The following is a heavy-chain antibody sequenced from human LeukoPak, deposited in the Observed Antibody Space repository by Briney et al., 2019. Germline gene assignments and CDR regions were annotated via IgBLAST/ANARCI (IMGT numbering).Heavy chain of an antibody. Sequence: GASVKVSCKASGYTFTGYYMHWVRQAPGQGLEWMGWINPNSGGTNYAQKFQGRVTMTRDTSISTAYMELSRLRSDDTAVYYCAREGTVCSGGSCYSDFTSHRNWFDPWGQGTLVTVSS. D-gene: IGHD2-15*01. CDR2: INPNSGGT. CDR1: GYTFTGYY. V-gene: IGHV1-2*02. CDR3: AREGTVCSGGSCYSDFTSHRNWFDP. J-gene: IGHJ5*02.